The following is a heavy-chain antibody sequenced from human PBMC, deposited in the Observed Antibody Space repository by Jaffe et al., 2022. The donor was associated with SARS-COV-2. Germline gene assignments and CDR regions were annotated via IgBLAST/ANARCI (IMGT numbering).Heavy chain of an antibody. CDR1: GGSISSGSYY. CDR2: IYTSGST. J-gene: IGHJ6*02. Sequence: QVQLQESGPGLVKPSQTLSLTCTVSGGSISSGSYYWSWIRQPAGKGLEWIGRIYTSGSTNYNPSLKSRVTISVDTSKNQFSLKLSSVTAADTAVYYCARSKFGEYTGYYYYGMDVWGQGTTVTVSS. CDR3: ARSKFGEYTGYYYYGMDV. V-gene: IGHV4-61*02. D-gene: IGHD3-10*01.